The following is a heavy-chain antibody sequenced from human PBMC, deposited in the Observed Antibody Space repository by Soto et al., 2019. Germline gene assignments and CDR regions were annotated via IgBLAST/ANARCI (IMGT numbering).Heavy chain of an antibody. D-gene: IGHD1-1*01. J-gene: IGHJ6*02. Sequence: ASVKVSCKASGGTFSSYAISWVRQAPGQGLEWMGGIIPIFGTANYAQKFQGRVTITADESTSTAYMGLSSLTSEDTAVYYCATGSFTSTGGRIGYHYNAMDVWGQGTTVTVSS. V-gene: IGHV1-69*13. CDR1: GGTFSSYA. CDR3: ATGSFTSTGGRIGYHYNAMDV. CDR2: IIPIFGTA.